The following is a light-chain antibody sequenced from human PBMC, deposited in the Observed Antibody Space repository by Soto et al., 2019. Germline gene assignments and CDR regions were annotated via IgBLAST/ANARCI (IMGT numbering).Light chain of an antibody. Sequence: EIVLTQSPATLSLSPGERATLSCRASQSVSSYLAWYQQKPGQAPRLLIYDASNRATGSPARFSGSGSGTDFPSTSRSLEPEDFAVYYFQQRSNWPPFVPGTRLEIK. CDR1: QSVSSY. V-gene: IGKV3-11*01. CDR3: QQRSNWPP. J-gene: IGKJ5*01. CDR2: DAS.